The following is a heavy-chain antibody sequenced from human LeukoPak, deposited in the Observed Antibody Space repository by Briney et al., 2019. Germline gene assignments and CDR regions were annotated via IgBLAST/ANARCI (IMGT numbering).Heavy chain of an antibody. V-gene: IGHV3-49*04. CDR3: SRGAVTIGY. CDR2: IRSKSYGGTT. D-gene: IGHD4-17*01. J-gene: IGHJ4*02. CDR1: GFTFSSYG. Sequence: GGSPRLSCAASGFTFSSYGMHWVRQAPGKVLEWVGFIRSKSYGGTTEYSASVKGRFTISRDDSNSIAYLQMNSLKTEDTAVYYCSRGAVTIGYWGQGTLVSVSS.